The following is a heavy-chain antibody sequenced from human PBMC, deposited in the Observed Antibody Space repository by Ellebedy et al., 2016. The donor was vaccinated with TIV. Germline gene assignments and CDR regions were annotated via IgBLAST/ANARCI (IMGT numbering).Heavy chain of an antibody. CDR1: GYTFTTYA. CDR2: INAGNGNT. V-gene: IGHV1-3*01. J-gene: IGHJ4*02. D-gene: IGHD2-15*01. CDR3: AARYCSGGRCYSFFSQ. Sequence: AASVKVSCKASGYTFTTYAMHWVRQAPGQRLEWMGWINAGNGNTKYSQKFQGRVTITRDTSASTAYMELSSLRSEDTAVYYWAARYCSGGRCYSFFSQWGQGTLVTVSS.